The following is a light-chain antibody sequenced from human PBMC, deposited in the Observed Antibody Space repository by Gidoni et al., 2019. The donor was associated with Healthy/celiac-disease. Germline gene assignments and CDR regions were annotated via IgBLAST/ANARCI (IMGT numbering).Light chain of an antibody. CDR3: QQSYSTPFT. V-gene: IGKV1-39*01. Sequence: IQMTQSPSSLSASVGDRVTITCRASQSISSYLNWYQQKPGKAPKLLIYAASSLQSGVPSRFSGSGSGTDFTLTISSLQPEDFATYYCQQSYSTPFTCGPXTKVDIK. CDR1: QSISSY. J-gene: IGKJ3*01. CDR2: AAS.